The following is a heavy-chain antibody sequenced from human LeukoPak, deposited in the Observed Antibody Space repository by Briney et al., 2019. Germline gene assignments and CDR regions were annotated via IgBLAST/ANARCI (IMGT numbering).Heavy chain of an antibody. V-gene: IGHV4-39*07. CDR2: IYYSGST. Sequence: PSETLSLTCTVSGGSISSSSYYWGWIRQPPGKGLEWIGSIYYSGSTNYNPSLKSRVTISVDTSKNQFSLKLSSVTAADTAVYYCARSLEIYYYGSGSFHFDYWGQGTLVTVSS. J-gene: IGHJ4*02. CDR1: GGSISSSSYY. CDR3: ARSLEIYYYGSGSFHFDY. D-gene: IGHD3-10*01.